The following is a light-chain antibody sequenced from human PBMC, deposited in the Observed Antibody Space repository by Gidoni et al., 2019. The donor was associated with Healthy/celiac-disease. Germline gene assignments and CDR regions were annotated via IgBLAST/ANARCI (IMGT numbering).Light chain of an antibody. V-gene: IGKV1-5*01. J-gene: IGKJ5*01. CDR2: DAS. CDR1: QSISSW. Sequence: DIQMTQSPSTLSASVGDRVTITCRASQSISSWLAWYQQKPGKAPKLLSYDASSLESGVPSRFSGSGSGTEFTLTISSLQPDDFATYYCQQYNSYLITFXXXTRLEIK. CDR3: QQYNSYLIT.